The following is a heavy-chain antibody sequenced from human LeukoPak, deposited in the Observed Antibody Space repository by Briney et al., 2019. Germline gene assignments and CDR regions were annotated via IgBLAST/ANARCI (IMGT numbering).Heavy chain of an antibody. CDR1: GGPISSYY. Sequence: SETLSLTCTVSGGPISSYYWSWLRQPPGKGLEWIGYIYYSGSTNYNPSLKSRVTISVDTSKNQFSLKLSSVTAADRAVYYCARQGLDYYYYGMDVWGQGTTVTVSS. J-gene: IGHJ6*02. V-gene: IGHV4-59*08. D-gene: IGHD6-6*01. CDR3: ARQGLDYYYYGMDV. CDR2: IYYSGST.